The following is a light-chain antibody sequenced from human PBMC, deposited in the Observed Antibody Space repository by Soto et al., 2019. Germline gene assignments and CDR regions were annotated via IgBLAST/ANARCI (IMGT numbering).Light chain of an antibody. CDR3: CSYAGGSTWV. Sequence: QSALTQPASVSGSPGQSITISCTGTNSNVATYDLVSWYQQHPGKAPKLTIYEVTRRPSGVSTRFSGSKSGNTASLTISGLRAEDEADYYCCSYAGGSTWVFGGGTKLTVL. CDR1: NSNVATYDL. CDR2: EVT. J-gene: IGLJ3*02. V-gene: IGLV2-23*02.